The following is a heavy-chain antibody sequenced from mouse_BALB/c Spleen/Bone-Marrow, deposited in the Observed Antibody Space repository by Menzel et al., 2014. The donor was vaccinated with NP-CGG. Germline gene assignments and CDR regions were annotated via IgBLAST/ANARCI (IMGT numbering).Heavy chain of an antibody. V-gene: IGHV5-17*02. D-gene: IGHD1-1*01. CDR3: ARSGITTGSYWYFDI. Sequence: EVMLVESGGGLVQPGGSRKLSCAASGFTFSGFGMHWVRQAPEKGLEWVAYISRGSSTIYYADTVKGRFTISRDNPKNPLFLQMTSLRSEDTAMYYCARSGITTGSYWYFDIWGAGTTVTVSS. J-gene: IGHJ1*01. CDR1: GFTFSGFG. CDR2: ISRGSSTI.